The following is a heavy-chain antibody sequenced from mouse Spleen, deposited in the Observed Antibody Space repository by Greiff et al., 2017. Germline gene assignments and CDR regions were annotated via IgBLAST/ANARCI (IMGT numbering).Heavy chain of an antibody. D-gene: IGHD1-1*01. CDR3: ARLITTVVEDAMDY. V-gene: IGHV5-9-2*01. Sequence: DVKLVESGGGLVKPGGSLKLSCAASGFTFSSYGMSWVRQTPEQRLEWVATISGGGSYTYYPDSVKGRFTISRDNAKNNLYLQMSSLRSEDTALYYCARLITTVVEDAMDYWGQGTSVTVSS. CDR2: ISGGGSYT. J-gene: IGHJ4*01. CDR1: GFTFSSYG.